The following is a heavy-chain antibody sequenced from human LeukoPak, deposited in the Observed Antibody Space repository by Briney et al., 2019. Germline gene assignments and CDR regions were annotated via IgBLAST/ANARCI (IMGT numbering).Heavy chain of an antibody. CDR1: GGTFSSYA. Sequence: ASVKVSCKASGGTFSSYAISWVRQAPGQGLEWMGGNIPIFGTANYAQKFQGRVTITTDESTSTAYMELSSLRSEDTAVYYCASFPYDSSGYYDFDYWGQGTLVTVSS. D-gene: IGHD3-22*01. J-gene: IGHJ4*02. V-gene: IGHV1-69*05. CDR2: NIPIFGTA. CDR3: ASFPYDSSGYYDFDY.